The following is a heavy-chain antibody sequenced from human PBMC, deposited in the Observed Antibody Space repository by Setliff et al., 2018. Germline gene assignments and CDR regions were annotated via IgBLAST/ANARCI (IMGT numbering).Heavy chain of an antibody. D-gene: IGHD1-26*01. CDR3: ARGDVYSGSYYHFDY. J-gene: IGHJ4*02. Sequence: ASVKVSCKASGYTFTSYGISWVRQAPGQGLEWMGWISGYNGNTKYAQKFQGRVTITRDTSASTAYMELSSLTSEDTAIYYCARGDVYSGSYYHFDYWGQGTLVTVSS. CDR1: GYTFTSYG. CDR2: ISGYNGNT. V-gene: IGHV1-18*01.